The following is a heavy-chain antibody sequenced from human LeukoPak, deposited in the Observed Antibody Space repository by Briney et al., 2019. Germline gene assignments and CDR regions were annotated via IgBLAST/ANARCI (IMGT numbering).Heavy chain of an antibody. CDR3: ASYAAGYNWLKV. V-gene: IGHV1-2*02. J-gene: IGHJ4*02. D-gene: IGHD1-1*01. CDR2: INPNSGGT. Sequence: ASVKVSCKASGYTFTGYYIHWLRQAPGQGLEWMGFINPNSGGTNYAQKFQGRVTMTRDTSISTAYMELSSLTSDDTAVYYCASYAAGYNWLKVWGQGTLVTVSS. CDR1: GYTFTGYY.